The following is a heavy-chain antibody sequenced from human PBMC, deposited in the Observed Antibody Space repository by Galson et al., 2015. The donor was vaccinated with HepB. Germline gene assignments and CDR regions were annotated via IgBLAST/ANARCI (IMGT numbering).Heavy chain of an antibody. CDR2: IKSKTDGGTT. D-gene: IGHD3-10*01. CDR1: GFTFSNAW. CDR3: TTVIWFVTPGASDI. J-gene: IGHJ3*02. Sequence: SLRLSCAASGFTFSNAWMSWVRQAPGKGLEWVGRIKSKTDGGTTDYAAPVKGRFTISRDDSKNTLYLQMNSLKTEDTAVYYCTTVIWFVTPGASDIWGQGTMVTVSS. V-gene: IGHV3-15*01.